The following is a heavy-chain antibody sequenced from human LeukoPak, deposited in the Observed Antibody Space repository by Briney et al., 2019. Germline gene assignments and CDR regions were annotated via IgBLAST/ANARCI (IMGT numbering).Heavy chain of an antibody. CDR3: ARGLVDTGRSRFDY. V-gene: IGHV4-4*02. D-gene: IGHD5-12*01. J-gene: IGHJ4*02. CDR1: GGSISSTTNW. CDR2: IHQSGST. Sequence: SGTLSLTCAVSGGSISSTTNWWSWVRQPLGKGLEWIGEIHQSGSTNYKPSLKSRVTISVDKTKNQFSLKMTSVTAADTAVYYCARGLVDTGRSRFDYWGQGTLVTVSS.